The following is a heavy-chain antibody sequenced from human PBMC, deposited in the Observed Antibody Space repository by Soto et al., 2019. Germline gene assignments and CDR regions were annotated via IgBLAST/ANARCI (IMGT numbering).Heavy chain of an antibody. Sequence: PSQTLSLTCAISGDSVSSNSAAWNWIRQSPSRGLEWLGRTYYRSKWYNDYAVSVKSRITINPDTSKNQFSLQLNSVTPEDTAVNYCARAHPPPNYDPTPGAFAIWGQGTMVTVSS. CDR3: ARAHPPPNYDPTPGAFAI. CDR1: GDSVSSNSAA. V-gene: IGHV6-1*01. CDR2: TYYRSKWYN. D-gene: IGHD3-3*01. J-gene: IGHJ3*02.